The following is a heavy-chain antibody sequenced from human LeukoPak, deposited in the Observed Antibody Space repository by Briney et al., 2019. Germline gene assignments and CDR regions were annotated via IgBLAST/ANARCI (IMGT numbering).Heavy chain of an antibody. CDR3: ARSGSGWCSDDQRDAFDI. Sequence: SETLSLTCTVSGGSISSYYWSWIRQPPGKGLEWIGYIYYSGSTNYNPSLKSRVTISVDTSKNQFSLKLSSVTAADTAVYYCARSGSGWCSDDQRDAFDIWGQGTMVTVSS. CDR1: GGSISSYY. CDR2: IYYSGST. V-gene: IGHV4-59*08. J-gene: IGHJ3*02. D-gene: IGHD6-19*01.